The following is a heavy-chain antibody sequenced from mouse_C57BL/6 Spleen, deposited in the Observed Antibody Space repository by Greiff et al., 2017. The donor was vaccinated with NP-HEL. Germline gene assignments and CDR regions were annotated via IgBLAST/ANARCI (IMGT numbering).Heavy chain of an antibody. J-gene: IGHJ3*01. D-gene: IGHD3-1*01. Sequence: QVHVKQPGAELVMPGASVKLSCKASGYTFTSYWMHWVKQRPGQGLEWIGEIDPSDSYTNYNQKFKGKSTLTVDKSSSTAYMQLSSLTSEGSAVYYCARSGFAYWGQGTLVTVSA. CDR2: IDPSDSYT. V-gene: IGHV1-69*01. CDR1: GYTFTSYW. CDR3: ARSGFAY.